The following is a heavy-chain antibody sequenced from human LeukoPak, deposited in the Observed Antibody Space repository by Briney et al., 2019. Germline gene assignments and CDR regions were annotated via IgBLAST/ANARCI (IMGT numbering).Heavy chain of an antibody. CDR1: GGSFSGYY. Sequence: SETLSLTCAVYGGSFSGYYWSWIRQPPGKGLEWIGEINHSGSTNYNPSLKSRVTISVDTSKNQFSLKLSSVTAADTAVYYCARALYGMDVWGKGTTVIVSS. J-gene: IGHJ6*04. CDR2: INHSGST. CDR3: ARALYGMDV. V-gene: IGHV4-34*01.